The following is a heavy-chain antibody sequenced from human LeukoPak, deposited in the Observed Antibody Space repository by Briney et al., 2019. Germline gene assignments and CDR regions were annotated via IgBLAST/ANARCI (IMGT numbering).Heavy chain of an antibody. J-gene: IGHJ4*02. CDR2: IYQTGTT. V-gene: IGHV4-39*01. Sequence: SETLSLTCSVSGGSINNVVYYWDWIRQPPGKALEWIGDIYQTGTTYYNPSFESRVTISADTSNNQVSLKMNAVTAADTAVYYCARRRGSSSGGPFDYRGRGTLVIVSS. CDR3: ARRRGSSSGGPFDY. CDR1: GGSINNVVYY. D-gene: IGHD6-25*01.